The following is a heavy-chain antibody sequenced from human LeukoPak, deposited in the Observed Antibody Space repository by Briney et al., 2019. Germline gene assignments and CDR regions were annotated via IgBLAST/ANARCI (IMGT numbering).Heavy chain of an antibody. J-gene: IGHJ6*02. D-gene: IGHD2-8*01. CDR2: IYYSGST. Sequence: SENLSLTCTGSGVSISSYYWSWIRQPPGKELEWIWYIYYSGSTNYNLSIKSRVTISVDTSKMQFSRMLSSVTAADTAVYYCAIGQNWEVMVDGMDVWGQGTTVTVSS. CDR1: GVSISSYY. V-gene: IGHV4-59*01. CDR3: AIGQNWEVMVDGMDV.